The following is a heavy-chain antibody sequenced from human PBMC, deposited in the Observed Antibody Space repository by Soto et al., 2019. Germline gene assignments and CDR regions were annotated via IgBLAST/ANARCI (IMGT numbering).Heavy chain of an antibody. CDR3: ARDAVPPVIAAAGPGWFDP. V-gene: IGHV1-69*13. J-gene: IGHJ5*02. CDR2: IIPIFGTA. Sequence: PVKVSCKAFGGPFNSHAISWVRQAPGQRLEWMGGIIPIFGTANYAQKFQGRVTITADESTSTAYMELSSLRSEDTAVYYCARDAVPPVIAAAGPGWFDPWGQGTLVTVSS. CDR1: GGPFNSHA. D-gene: IGHD6-13*01.